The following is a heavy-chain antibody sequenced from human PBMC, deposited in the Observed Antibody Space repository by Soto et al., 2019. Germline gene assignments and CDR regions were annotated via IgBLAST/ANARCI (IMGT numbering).Heavy chain of an antibody. CDR3: LRNDKTALPPLDS. V-gene: IGHV1-69*06. D-gene: IGHD1-1*01. Sequence: QVHLVQSGAEVKSPGSAVKVSCKVSGAGDTFSNYGLNWMRQAPGQGLEWMGGTIPAFGTANYAQKFQGRVTITADTSTTTAYMELSSLRSDDTAVYYCLRNDKTALPPLDSWGQGTLVSVSS. CDR2: TIPAFGTA. CDR1: GAGDTFSNYG. J-gene: IGHJ4*02.